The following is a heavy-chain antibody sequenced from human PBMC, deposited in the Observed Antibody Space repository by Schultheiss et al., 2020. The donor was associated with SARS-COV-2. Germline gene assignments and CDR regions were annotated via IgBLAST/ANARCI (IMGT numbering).Heavy chain of an antibody. CDR3: ARFPDYLYCSSTSCYGNYYYGMDV. D-gene: IGHD2-2*01. V-gene: IGHV4-61*01. CDR1: GASVSSGTYH. CDR2: MHYSGST. Sequence: SETLSLTCTVSGASVSSGTYHWSWIRQPPGKRMEWIGSMHYSGSTYYTPSLKSRVTISIDTSKNQFSLKLTSVTAADTAVYYCARFPDYLYCSSTSCYGNYYYGMDVWGQGTTVTVSS. J-gene: IGHJ6*02.